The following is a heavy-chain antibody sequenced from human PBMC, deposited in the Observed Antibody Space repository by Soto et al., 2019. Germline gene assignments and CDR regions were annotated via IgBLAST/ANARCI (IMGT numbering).Heavy chain of an antibody. Sequence: QITLKESGPTLVKPTQTLTLTCTFSGFSLITSGVGVGWIRQPPGKAPEWLALIYWDGEKRYSPSLKSRLTITKDASKNQVVLTMTNVDPVDTAAYYCAHRQKSLVRGAKAFEVWGQGTVVTVSS. V-gene: IGHV2-5*02. J-gene: IGHJ3*01. D-gene: IGHD3-10*01. CDR1: GFSLITSGVG. CDR2: IYWDGEK. CDR3: AHRQKSLVRGAKAFEV.